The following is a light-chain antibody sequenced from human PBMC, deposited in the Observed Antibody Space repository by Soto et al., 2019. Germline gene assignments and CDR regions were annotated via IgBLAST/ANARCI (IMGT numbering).Light chain of an antibody. J-gene: IGKJ4*01. V-gene: IGKV3-11*01. CDR2: DAS. CDR3: QQRSNWPPVT. Sequence: EIVLTQSPATLSLSPGERATLSCRASQSVSSYLAWYQQKPGQAPRLLIYDASNRATGIPARFSGSGSGTDVTLTSSSREPEDFAVDYCQQRSNWPPVTFGGGTKVEIK. CDR1: QSVSSY.